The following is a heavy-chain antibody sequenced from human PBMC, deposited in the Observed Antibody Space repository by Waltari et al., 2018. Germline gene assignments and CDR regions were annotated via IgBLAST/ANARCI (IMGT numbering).Heavy chain of an antibody. CDR3: ARELVIAVAGFDS. V-gene: IGHV1-3*01. J-gene: IGHJ4*02. D-gene: IGHD6-19*01. Sequence: QKFQGRVTITRDTSATTAYMEMSSLRSEDTAVYYCARELVIAVAGFDSGGQGTLVSVSS.